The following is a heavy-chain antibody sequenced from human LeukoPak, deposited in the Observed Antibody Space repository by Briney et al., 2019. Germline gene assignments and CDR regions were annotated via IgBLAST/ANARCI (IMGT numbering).Heavy chain of an antibody. D-gene: IGHD3-10*01. CDR3: ARVAGGLWFGDYYYYGMDV. J-gene: IGHJ6*02. CDR2: ISAYNGNT. Sequence: ASVKVSCKASGYTFTSYGISWVRQAPGQGLEWMGWISAYNGNTNYAQKLQGRVTMTTDTSTSTAYMELRSLRSDDTAVYYCARVAGGLWFGDYYYYGMDVWGQGTTVTVS. V-gene: IGHV1-18*01. CDR1: GYTFTSYG.